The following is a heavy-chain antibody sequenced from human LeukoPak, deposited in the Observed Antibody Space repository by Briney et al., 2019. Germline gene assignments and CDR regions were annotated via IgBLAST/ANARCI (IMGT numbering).Heavy chain of an antibody. D-gene: IGHD3-10*01. Sequence: PGGSLRLSCAASGFTVSSNYMSWVRQAPGKGLEWVSVIYSGGSTYYADSVKGRFTISRDNSKNTLYLQMNSLRAEDTAVYYCAREAEIWFGEWAYFDHWGQGTLVTVSS. CDR3: AREAEIWFGEWAYFDH. CDR1: GFTVSSNY. CDR2: IYSGGST. V-gene: IGHV3-66*01. J-gene: IGHJ4*02.